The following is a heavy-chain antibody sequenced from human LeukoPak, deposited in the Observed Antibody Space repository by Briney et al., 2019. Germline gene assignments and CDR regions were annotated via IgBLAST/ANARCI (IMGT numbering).Heavy chain of an antibody. Sequence: GASVKVSCKASGYTFTSYGINWVRQAPGQGLEWMGLISPDGGNTNYAQNFQGRVTLTRDTSTSTVYMELSSLRSEDTAIYYCARIRDGYNDAYDIWGQGTVVTVPS. CDR3: ARIRDGYNDAYDI. J-gene: IGHJ3*02. V-gene: IGHV1-46*01. CDR2: ISPDGGNT. CDR1: GYTFTSYG. D-gene: IGHD5-24*01.